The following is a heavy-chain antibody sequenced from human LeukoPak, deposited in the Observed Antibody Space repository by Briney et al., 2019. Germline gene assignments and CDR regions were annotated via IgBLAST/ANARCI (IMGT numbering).Heavy chain of an antibody. CDR3: ARGPDLLWFGYDAFDI. D-gene: IGHD3-10*01. CDR1: GFTFSSYA. CDR2: ISYDGSNK. Sequence: PGGSLRLSCAASGFTFSSYAMHWVRQAPGKGLEWVAVISYDGSNKYYADSVKGRFTISRDNAKNTLYLQMNSLRAEDTAVYYCARGPDLLWFGYDAFDIWGQGTMVTVSS. V-gene: IGHV3-30*04. J-gene: IGHJ3*02.